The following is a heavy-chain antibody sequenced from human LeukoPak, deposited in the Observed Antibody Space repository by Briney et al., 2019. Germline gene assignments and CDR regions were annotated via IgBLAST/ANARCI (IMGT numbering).Heavy chain of an antibody. CDR1: GGSIRNFY. D-gene: IGHD1-26*01. Sequence: SETLSLTCTVSGGSIRNFYWSWIRQSPVKGLEWIGYIYYSGTTNYNPSLQSRVTISVDTSKNQFSLKLSSVAAADTAVYYCARQAGLVGAYYYWGQGTLVTVSS. J-gene: IGHJ4*02. CDR2: IYYSGTT. CDR3: ARQAGLVGAYYY. V-gene: IGHV4-59*08.